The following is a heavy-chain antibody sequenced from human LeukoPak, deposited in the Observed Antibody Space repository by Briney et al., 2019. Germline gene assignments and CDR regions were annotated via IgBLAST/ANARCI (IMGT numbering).Heavy chain of an antibody. CDR1: GYTFTSYY. D-gene: IGHD1-26*01. Sequence: ASVKVSCKASGYTFTSYYMHWVRQAPGQGLEWMGIINPSGGSTSYAQKFQGRVTMTRDTSTSTVYMELSSLRSEDTAVYYCARDLDAGSLRGFYYYYYMDVWGKGTTVTVSS. V-gene: IGHV1-46*01. CDR3: ARDLDAGSLRGFYYYYYMDV. CDR2: INPSGGST. J-gene: IGHJ6*03.